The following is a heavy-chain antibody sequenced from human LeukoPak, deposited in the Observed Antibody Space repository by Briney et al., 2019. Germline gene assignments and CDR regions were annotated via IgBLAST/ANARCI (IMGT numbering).Heavy chain of an antibody. Sequence: SVKVSCKASGGTFSSYAISWVRQAPGQGLEWMGGIIPIFGTANYAQKFQGRVTITTDESTSTAYMELSSLRSEDTAVYYCARRVYCISTSCYHYYYYMDVWGKGTTVTVSS. CDR2: IIPIFGTA. J-gene: IGHJ6*03. V-gene: IGHV1-69*05. CDR1: GGTFSSYA. D-gene: IGHD2-2*01. CDR3: ARRVYCISTSCYHYYYYMDV.